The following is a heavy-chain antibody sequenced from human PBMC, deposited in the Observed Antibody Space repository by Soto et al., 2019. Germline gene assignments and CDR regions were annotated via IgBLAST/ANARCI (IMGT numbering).Heavy chain of an antibody. V-gene: IGHV3-21*01. Sequence: GGSLRLSCAASGFTFRSFTMNWVRQAPGKGLEWVSTISSNSAYIYYTDALRGRFTISRDNAKNSLHLQMNSLRAEDTAVYYCTRDASRDSSARGWFDPWGTGTLVSVSS. J-gene: IGHJ5*02. CDR2: ISSNSAYI. CDR1: GFTFRSFT. CDR3: TRDASRDSSARGWFDP. D-gene: IGHD6-13*01.